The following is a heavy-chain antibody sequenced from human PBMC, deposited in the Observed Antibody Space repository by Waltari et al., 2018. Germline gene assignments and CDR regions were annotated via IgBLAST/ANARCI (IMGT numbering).Heavy chain of an antibody. CDR3: ARGPRAIFGPYNWFDP. J-gene: IGHJ5*02. CDR1: GYTFTSYD. D-gene: IGHD3-3*01. V-gene: IGHV1-8*01. CDR2: MNPNSGNT. Sequence: QVQLVQSGAEVKKPGASVTVSWKASGYTFTSYDINWVRQAPGQGLEWMGWMNPNSGNTGYAQKFQGRVTMTRNTSISTAYMELSSLRSEDTAVYYCARGPRAIFGPYNWFDPWGQGTLVTVSS.